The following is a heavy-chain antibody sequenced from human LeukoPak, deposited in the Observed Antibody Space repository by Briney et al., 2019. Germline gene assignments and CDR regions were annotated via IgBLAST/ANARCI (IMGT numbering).Heavy chain of an antibody. D-gene: IGHD5-18*01. CDR2: INPNSGGT. CDR1: GYTFTGYY. Sequence: ASVKVSCKAPGYTFTGYYIHWVRQAPGQGLEWMGRINPNSGGTNYAQKFQGRVTMTRDTSISTAYMELSRLRSDDTAVYYCARVGYSYGPHYYYYYYMDVWGKGTTVTVSS. V-gene: IGHV1-2*06. J-gene: IGHJ6*03. CDR3: ARVGYSYGPHYYYYYYMDV.